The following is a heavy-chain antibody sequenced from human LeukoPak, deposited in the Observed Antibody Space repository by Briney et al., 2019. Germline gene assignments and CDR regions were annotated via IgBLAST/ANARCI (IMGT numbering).Heavy chain of an antibody. V-gene: IGHV3-74*01. CDR1: VFTFSSYW. Sequence: GWSLRLSCEASVFTFSSYWMHWVRPAPGKGLVWVSRINSDGSSTSYADSVKGRFTISRDNAKNTLSLQMNSLRADDTAVYYCARGSTYYDSSGQVPFDYWGQGTLVTVSS. J-gene: IGHJ4*02. CDR3: ARGSTYYDSSGQVPFDY. D-gene: IGHD3-22*01. CDR2: INSDGSST.